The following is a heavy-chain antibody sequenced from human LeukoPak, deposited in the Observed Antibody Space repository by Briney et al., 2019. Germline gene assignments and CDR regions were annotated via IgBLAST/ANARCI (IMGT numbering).Heavy chain of an antibody. V-gene: IGHV1-69*13. CDR2: IIPIFGTA. Sequence: SMKVSCKASGGTFSSYAISWVRQAPGQGLEWMGGIIPIFGTANYAQKFQGRVTITADESTSTAYMELSSLRSEDTAVYYCARTDCSSTSCYEAGQGAFDIWGQGTMVTVSS. CDR3: ARTDCSSTSCYEAGQGAFDI. D-gene: IGHD2-2*01. CDR1: GGTFSSYA. J-gene: IGHJ3*02.